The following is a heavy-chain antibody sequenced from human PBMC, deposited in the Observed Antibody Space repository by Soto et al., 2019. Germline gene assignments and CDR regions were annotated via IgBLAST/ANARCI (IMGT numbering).Heavy chain of an antibody. V-gene: IGHV3-23*01. CDR1: GFTFSIYA. Sequence: PGGSLRLSCAASGFTFSIYAMSWVRQAPGKGLEWVSTIGGSGGGTSYADFVRGRFSISRDNSKSTLYLQMNSLRDEDTAVYYCAKDAPGSGWLRDYWGQGTLVTVSS. J-gene: IGHJ4*02. CDR2: IGGSGGGT. CDR3: AKDAPGSGWLRDY. D-gene: IGHD3-22*01.